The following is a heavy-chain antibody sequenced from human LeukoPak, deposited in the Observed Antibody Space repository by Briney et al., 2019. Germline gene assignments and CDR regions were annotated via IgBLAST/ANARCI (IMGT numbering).Heavy chain of an antibody. CDR2: FDPEDGET. CDR3: ATRRHYDSIGYYYVRGAFDI. Sequence: ASVKVSCKVSGYTLTELCMHRVRQAPGKGLEWMGGFDPEDGETIYARKFQGRVTMTEDTSTDTAYMELSSLRSEDTAVYYCATRRHYDSIGYYYVRGAFDIWGQGTMVTVSS. J-gene: IGHJ3*02. V-gene: IGHV1-24*01. D-gene: IGHD3-22*01. CDR1: GYTLTELC.